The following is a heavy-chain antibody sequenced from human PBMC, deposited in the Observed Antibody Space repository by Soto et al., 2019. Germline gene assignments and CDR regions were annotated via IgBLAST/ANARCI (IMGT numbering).Heavy chain of an antibody. CDR1: GFNFGSHA. Sequence: GGSLRLSCSASGFNFGSHAMNWVRQAPGRGLQWVSAISDRGDKTFYAGSVQGRFTISRDNSRDTLYLQMNDLTAADTAVYYCARDDYGDYVFVYWGQGTLVTVSS. V-gene: IGHV3-23*01. J-gene: IGHJ4*02. CDR2: ISDRGDKT. D-gene: IGHD4-17*01. CDR3: ARDDYGDYVFVY.